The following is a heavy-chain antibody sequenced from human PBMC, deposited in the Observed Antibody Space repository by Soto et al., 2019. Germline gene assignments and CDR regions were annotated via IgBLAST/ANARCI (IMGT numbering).Heavy chain of an antibody. Sequence: EVHLVESGGGLVKPGGSLRLSCVASGLNFSDAWTSWVRQAPGKGLEWIGRIKNEGEGGTTDYAAVVKGRFIISRDDSKNTLYLQMNSLTAADTAVYYCVAPWLFWGHGNLVTVSS. CDR1: GLNFSDAW. CDR3: VAPWLF. D-gene: IGHD3-10*01. V-gene: IGHV3-15*05. CDR2: IKNEGEGGTT. J-gene: IGHJ4*01.